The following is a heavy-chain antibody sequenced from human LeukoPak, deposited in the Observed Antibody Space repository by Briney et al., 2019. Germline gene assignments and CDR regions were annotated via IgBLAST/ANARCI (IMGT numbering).Heavy chain of an antibody. V-gene: IGHV3-48*04. CDR2: IGSGTNPK. CDR3: ARDQRYSYDY. CDR1: GFTFSTYN. J-gene: IGHJ4*02. D-gene: IGHD5-18*01. Sequence: GGSLRLSCAASGFTFSTYNMNWVRQAPGKGLEWVSYIGSGTNPKYYADSVKGRFTISRDNAKNSLYLQMNSLRAEDTAVYYCARDQRYSYDYWGQGTLVTVSS.